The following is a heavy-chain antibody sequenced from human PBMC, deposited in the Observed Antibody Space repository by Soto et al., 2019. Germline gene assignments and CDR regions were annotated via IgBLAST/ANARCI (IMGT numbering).Heavy chain of an antibody. CDR2: IGWDGKNI. CDR1: GFSSHAYA. Sequence: EVQLVESGGGLVQPGRSLRLSCVASGFSSHAYAMHWVRQTPGEALEWVSRIGWDGKNIAYVDSVKGRFIISRDNAKNSLYLQMNSLRIEDTALYYCTRTDAFDIWGYGTMVTVSS. V-gene: IGHV3-9*02. J-gene: IGHJ3*02. CDR3: TRTDAFDI.